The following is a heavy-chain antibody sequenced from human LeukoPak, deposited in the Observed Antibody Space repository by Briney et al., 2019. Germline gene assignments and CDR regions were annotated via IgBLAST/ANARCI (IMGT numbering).Heavy chain of an antibody. J-gene: IGHJ4*02. CDR2: IWYDGSNK. Sequence: GGSLRLSCAASGFTFSSYGMHWVRQAPGKGLEWVAVIWYDGSNKYYADSVKGRFTISRDNSKNTLYLQMNSLRAEDTAVYYCARPLSYDFWSGYFDYWGQGTLVTVSS. CDR3: ARPLSYDFWSGYFDY. D-gene: IGHD3-3*01. V-gene: IGHV3-33*01. CDR1: GFTFSSYG.